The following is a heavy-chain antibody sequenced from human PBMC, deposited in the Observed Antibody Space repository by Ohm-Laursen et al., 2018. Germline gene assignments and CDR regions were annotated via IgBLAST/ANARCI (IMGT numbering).Heavy chain of an antibody. CDR2: ISYDGTNK. CDR1: GFTFSSYG. J-gene: IGHJ4*02. V-gene: IGHV3-30*18. CDR3: AKDENMAISRGLFDF. D-gene: IGHD3-10*01. Sequence: RSLRLSCTASGFTFSSYGMHWVRQAPGKGLEWVALISYDGTNKYYADSVKGRFTISRDNSKNTLYLEVNSLRPEDTAMYYCAKDENMAISRGLFDFWGQGALVTVSS.